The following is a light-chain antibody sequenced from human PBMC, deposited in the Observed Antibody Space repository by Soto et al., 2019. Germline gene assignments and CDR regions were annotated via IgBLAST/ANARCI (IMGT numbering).Light chain of an antibody. CDR3: AAWDSSLNGHV. V-gene: IGLV1-44*01. Sequence: QSVLIQPPSASGTPGQRVTISCSGSSSNIGKNTVHWFQQLPGAAPQLLISTDNQRPSGVPDRLSGSKSGASGSLAISGLQSEDEADYYCAAWDSSLNGHVFGTGTKVTVL. CDR1: SSNIGKNT. CDR2: TDN. J-gene: IGLJ1*01.